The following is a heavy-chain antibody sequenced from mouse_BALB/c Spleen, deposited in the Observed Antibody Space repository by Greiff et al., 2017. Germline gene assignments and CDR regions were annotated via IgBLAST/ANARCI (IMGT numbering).Heavy chain of an antibody. J-gene: IGHJ4*01. CDR1: GFTFSSYG. CDR3: ARHGGNYGRDYAMDY. D-gene: IGHD2-1*01. V-gene: IGHV5-6*01. CDR2: ISSGGSYT. Sequence: EVQGVESGGDLVKPGGSLKLSCAASGFTFSSYGMSWVRQTPDKRLEWVATISSGGSYTYYPDSVKGRFTISRDNAKNTLYLQMSSLKSEDTAMYYCARHGGNYGRDYAMDYWGQGTSVTVSS.